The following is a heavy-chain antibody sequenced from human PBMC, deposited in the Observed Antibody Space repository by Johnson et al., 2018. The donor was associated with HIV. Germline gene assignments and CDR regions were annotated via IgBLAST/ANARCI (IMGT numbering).Heavy chain of an antibody. D-gene: IGHD6-19*01. CDR1: GFTSGDYS. CDR2: IRSKAYGGTP. V-gene: IGHV3-49*04. Sequence: VQLVESGGGLVQTGRSLRLSCIGFGFTSGDYSMNWVRQAPGRGLEWVGFIRSKAYGGTPEYAASVKGRFTISGDESRNIAYLQMDSLKTEDTAVYYCNTHKEYQQFWGSSGWYESGAFDIWGQGTMVTVSS. CDR3: NTHKEYQQFWGSSGWYESGAFDI. J-gene: IGHJ3*02.